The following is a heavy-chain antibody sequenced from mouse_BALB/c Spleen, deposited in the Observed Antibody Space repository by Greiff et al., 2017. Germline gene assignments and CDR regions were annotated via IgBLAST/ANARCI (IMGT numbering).Heavy chain of an antibody. CDR1: GFSLTGYG. D-gene: IGHD2-3*01. V-gene: IGHV2-6-7*01. Sequence: VKVVESGPGLVAPSQSLSITCTVSGFSLTGYGVNWFRQPPGKGLEWLGMIWGDGSTDYNSALKSRLTISKDNSKSQVFLKMNTLQTNDTARYYCASIYVGYPLFAYWGQGTLVTVSA. J-gene: IGHJ3*01. CDR2: IWGDGST. CDR3: ASIYVGYPLFAY.